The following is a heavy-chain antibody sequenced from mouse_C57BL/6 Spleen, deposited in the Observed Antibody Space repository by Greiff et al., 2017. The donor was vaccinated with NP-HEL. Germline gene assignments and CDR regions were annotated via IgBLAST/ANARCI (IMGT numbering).Heavy chain of an antibody. Sequence: EVKLMESGGGLVKPGGSLKLSCAASGFTFSDYGMHWVRQAPEKGLEWVAYISSGSSTIYYADTVKGRFTISRDNAKNTRFLQMTSLRSEDTAMYYCARNYFDYWGQGTTLTVSS. V-gene: IGHV5-17*01. CDR2: ISSGSSTI. CDR1: GFTFSDYG. J-gene: IGHJ2*01. CDR3: ARNYFDY.